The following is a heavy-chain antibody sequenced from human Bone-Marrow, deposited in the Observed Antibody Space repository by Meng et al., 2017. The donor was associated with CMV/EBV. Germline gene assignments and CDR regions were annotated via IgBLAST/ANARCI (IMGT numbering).Heavy chain of an antibody. CDR1: GYTFTGYY. D-gene: IGHD2-2*01. V-gene: IGHV1-2*02. J-gene: IGHJ6*01. CDR2: INPNSGGT. CDR3: ARDLVPVHRQVYYGMAV. Sequence: ASVKVSCKASGYTFTGYYMHWVRQAPGQGLEWMGWINPNSGGTNYAQKFQGRVTMTRDTSISTAYMELSKLRSDDTAVYYCARDLVPVHRQVYYGMAVWGQGTTVTCYS.